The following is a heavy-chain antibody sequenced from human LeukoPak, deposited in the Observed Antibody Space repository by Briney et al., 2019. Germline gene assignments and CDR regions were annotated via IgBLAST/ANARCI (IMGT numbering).Heavy chain of an antibody. CDR1: SGSISTSNYY. V-gene: IGHV4-39*07. CDR2: IYHSGST. CDR3: ARVVGGDYEVHDY. Sequence: PSETLSLTCTVSSGSISTSNYYWGWIRQPPGKGLEWIGSIYHSGSTYYNPSLKSRVTISVDTSKNQFSLKLSSVTAADTAVYYCARVVGGDYEVHDYWGQGTLVTVSS. D-gene: IGHD4-17*01. J-gene: IGHJ4*02.